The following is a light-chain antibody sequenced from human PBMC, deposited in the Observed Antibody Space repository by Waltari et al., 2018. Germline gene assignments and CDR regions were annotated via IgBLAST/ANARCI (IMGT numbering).Light chain of an antibody. CDR3: YSSDSTGLRV. CDR2: EDT. CDR1: ELPRKY. V-gene: IGLV3-10*01. J-gene: IGLJ1*01. Sequence: YELTQPPSLSVSPGQTARITCSGHELPRKYAYWFQKKSGQAPRLVMYEDTKRPSGIPERFSGSSSGTVATLTITGAQVDDEADYYCYSSDSTGLRVFGGGTTVVVL.